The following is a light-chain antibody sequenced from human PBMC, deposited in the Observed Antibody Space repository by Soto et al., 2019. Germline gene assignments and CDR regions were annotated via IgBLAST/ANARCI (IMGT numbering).Light chain of an antibody. Sequence: QYVLTQPPSASGSPGQSVTISCTGTSGDVGGYNYVSWYQQHPGKAPKLMIFEVSERPSGVPDRFSAPKSGNTASLTVSGLQAEDEADYYCSSYAGSNNYVFGTGTKLTVL. J-gene: IGLJ1*01. CDR1: SGDVGGYNY. V-gene: IGLV2-8*01. CDR2: EVS. CDR3: SSYAGSNNYV.